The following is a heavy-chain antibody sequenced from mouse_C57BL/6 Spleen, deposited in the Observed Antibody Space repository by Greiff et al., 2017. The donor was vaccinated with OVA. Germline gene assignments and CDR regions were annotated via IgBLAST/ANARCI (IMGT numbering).Heavy chain of an antibody. V-gene: IGHV1-9*01. CDR3: ARWGSGDYDVYYAMDY. CDR2: ILPGSGST. CDR1: GYTFTGYW. J-gene: IGHJ4*01. D-gene: IGHD2-4*01. Sequence: QVQLQQSGAELMKPGASVKLSCKATGYTFTGYWIEWVKQRPGHGLEWIGEILPGSGSTNYNEKFKGKATFTADTSSNTAYMQLSSLTTEDSAIYYCARWGSGDYDVYYAMDYWGQGTSVTVSS.